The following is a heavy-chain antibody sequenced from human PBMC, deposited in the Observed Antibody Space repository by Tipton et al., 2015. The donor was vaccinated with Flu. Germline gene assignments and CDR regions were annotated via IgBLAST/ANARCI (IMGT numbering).Heavy chain of an antibody. D-gene: IGHD3-10*01. J-gene: IGHJ4*02. V-gene: IGHV1-46*01. Sequence: QLVQSGPEVKKPGAAVKVSCQASGYTFTSHNIHWVRQAPGQGLEWMGIIYPTGGGTRYAQKFQGRLTLTRDKSTATVYMELTSLRSEDTAVYYCARDMGLGTYTFDDWGQGTVVTVSA. CDR3: ARDMGLGTYTFDD. CDR1: GYTFTSHN. CDR2: IYPTGGGT.